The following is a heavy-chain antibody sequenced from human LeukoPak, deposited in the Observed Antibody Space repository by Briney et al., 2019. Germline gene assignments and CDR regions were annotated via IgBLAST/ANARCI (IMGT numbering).Heavy chain of an antibody. CDR1: GYSFTSYW. CDR3: ARGRGHIVVVTAIPVGYYFDY. V-gene: IGHV5-51*01. CDR2: IYPGDSDT. D-gene: IGHD2-21*02. Sequence: GESLQISCKGSGYSFTSYWIGWVRRLPGKGLEWMGIIYPGDSDTRYSPSFQGQVTISADKSISTAYLQWSSLKASDTAMYYCARGRGHIVVVTAIPVGYYFDYWGQGTLVTVSS. J-gene: IGHJ4*02.